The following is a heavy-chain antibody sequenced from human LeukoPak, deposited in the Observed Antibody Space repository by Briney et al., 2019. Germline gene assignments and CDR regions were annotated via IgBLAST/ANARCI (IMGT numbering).Heavy chain of an antibody. J-gene: IGHJ3*02. CDR3: VRDAAYSAFNM. V-gene: IGHV3-23*01. CDR2: ISASGGST. D-gene: IGHD4-11*01. Sequence: GGSLRLSCEASGFTFSRSDMIWVRQAPGKGLEWVSIISASGGSTFYADSVRGRFTISRDNAKNSLYLQMNSLRDEDTAVYYCVRDAAYSAFNMWGQGTMVTVSS. CDR1: GFTFSRSD.